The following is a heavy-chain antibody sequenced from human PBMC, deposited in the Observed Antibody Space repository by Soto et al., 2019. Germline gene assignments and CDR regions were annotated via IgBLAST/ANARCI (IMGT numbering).Heavy chain of an antibody. V-gene: IGHV3-30*03. CDR3: AQGCSGAYCFFLVN. D-gene: IGHD5-12*01. CDR1: GFTFNNYA. CDR2: ISNDGSDQ. Sequence: QVQLVESGGGVVQPGRSLRLSCAASGFTFNNYAMHWVRQAPGKGLEWVAIISNDGSDQTYVHSVKGRFTISRDNSKNTVYLQMTSLRPDDTAVYFCAQGCSGAYCFFLVNWGQGTLVTVSS. J-gene: IGHJ4*02.